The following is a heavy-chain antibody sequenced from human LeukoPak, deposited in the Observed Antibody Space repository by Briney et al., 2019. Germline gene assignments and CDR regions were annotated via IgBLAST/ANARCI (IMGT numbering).Heavy chain of an antibody. CDR2: ISGSGGST. Sequence: PGGSLRLSCAASGFTFSSYAMSWVRQAPGKGLEWVSAISGSGGSTYYADSVKGRFTISRDNSKTTLYLQMNSLRAEDTAVYYCAKGRAEQQLSPLAWNNYFDYWGQGTLVTVSS. V-gene: IGHV3-23*01. CDR3: AKGRAEQQLSPLAWNNYFDY. D-gene: IGHD6-13*01. CDR1: GFTFSSYA. J-gene: IGHJ4*02.